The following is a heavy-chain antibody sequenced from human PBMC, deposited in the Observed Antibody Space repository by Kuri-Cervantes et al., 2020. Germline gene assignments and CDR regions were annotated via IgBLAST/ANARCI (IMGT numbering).Heavy chain of an antibody. CDR1: GFTFSDYY. J-gene: IGHJ6*02. CDR3: AREKRITMVRGVTIYYYYGMDV. V-gene: IGHV3-11*04. D-gene: IGHD3-10*01. CDR2: ISSSGSTI. Sequence: GGSLRLSCAASGFTFSDYYMSWIRQAPGKGLEWVSYISSSGSTIYYADSVKGRFTISRDNAKNSLYLQMNSLRDEDTAVYYCAREKRITMVRGVTIYYYYGMDVWGQGTTVTVSS.